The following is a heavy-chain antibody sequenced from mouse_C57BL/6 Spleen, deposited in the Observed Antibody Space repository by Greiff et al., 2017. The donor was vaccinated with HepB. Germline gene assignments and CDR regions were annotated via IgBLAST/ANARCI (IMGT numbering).Heavy chain of an antibody. D-gene: IGHD2-12*01. Sequence: ESGPGLVKPSQSLSLTCSVTGYSITSGYYWNWIRQFPGNKLEWMGYISYDGSNNYNPSLKNRISITRDTSKNQFFLKLNSVTTEDTATYYCAREGHYYSEGLFAYWGQGTLVTVSA. CDR1: GYSITSGYY. CDR3: AREGHYYSEGLFAY. V-gene: IGHV3-6*01. J-gene: IGHJ3*01. CDR2: ISYDGSN.